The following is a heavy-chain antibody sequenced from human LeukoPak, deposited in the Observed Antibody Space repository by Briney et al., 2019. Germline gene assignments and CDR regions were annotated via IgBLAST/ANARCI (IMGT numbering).Heavy chain of an antibody. Sequence: GGSLRLSCAASGFTFSSYAMHWVRQAPGKGLEWVAVISYDGSNKYYADSVKGRFTISRDKSKNTLYLQMNSLRAEDTAVYYCANEVLGATGDYWGQGTLVTVSS. CDR2: ISYDGSNK. V-gene: IGHV3-30-3*02. D-gene: IGHD1-26*01. CDR3: ANEVLGATGDY. J-gene: IGHJ4*02. CDR1: GFTFSSYA.